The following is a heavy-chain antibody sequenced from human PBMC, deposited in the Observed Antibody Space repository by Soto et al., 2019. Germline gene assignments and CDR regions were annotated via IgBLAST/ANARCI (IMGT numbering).Heavy chain of an antibody. CDR2: ISAYNGNT. Sequence: QVQLVQSGAEVKKPGASVKVSCKASGYTFTNFGISWVRQAPGQGLEWMGWISAYNGNTNYAQNFQGRVTMTTDTYTSTANLALRSPRSDATAVYYCARGGTPLDYWGEGTLVT. J-gene: IGHJ4*02. CDR3: ARGGTPLDY. D-gene: IGHD3-16*01. V-gene: IGHV1-18*01. CDR1: GYTFTNFG.